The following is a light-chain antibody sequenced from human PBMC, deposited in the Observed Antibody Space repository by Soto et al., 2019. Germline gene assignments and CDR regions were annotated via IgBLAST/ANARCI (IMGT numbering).Light chain of an antibody. CDR2: DAS. V-gene: IGKV1-27*01. CDR1: QGLGNY. J-gene: IGKJ1*01. CDR3: QKYDSAPWT. Sequence: DIQMTQSPSSLSASVGDTVTITCRASQGLGNYLAWYQQKPGRLPQLLIFDASSLKPGVPSRFRGSRSGTDFILIINSRLPEDGPTYYCQKYDSAPWTFGQGTKVQIK.